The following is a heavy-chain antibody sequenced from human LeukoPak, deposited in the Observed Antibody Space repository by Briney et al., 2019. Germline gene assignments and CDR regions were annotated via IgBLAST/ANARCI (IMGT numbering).Heavy chain of an antibody. D-gene: IGHD6-19*01. CDR3: AKDLLLSEAVAGTSVVLDY. V-gene: IGHV3-23*01. J-gene: IGHJ4*02. CDR2: ISGSGGST. CDR1: GFTFSSYA. Sequence: GGSLRLSCAASGFTFSSYAMSWVRQAPGKGLEWVSAISGSGGSTYYADSVKGRFTISRDNSKNTLYLQMNSLRAEDTAVYYCAKDLLLSEAVAGTSVVLDYWGQGTLVTVSS.